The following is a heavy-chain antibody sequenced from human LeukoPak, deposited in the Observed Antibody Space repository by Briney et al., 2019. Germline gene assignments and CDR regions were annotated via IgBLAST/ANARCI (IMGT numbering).Heavy chain of an antibody. Sequence: SVKVSCKASGGTFSSYAISWVRQAPGQGLEWMGRIIPILGIANYAQKFQGRVTMTTDTSTSTAYMELRSLRSDDTAVYYCARDPTYGDYQIDYWGRGTLVTVSS. D-gene: IGHD4-17*01. CDR1: GGTFSSYA. CDR3: ARDPTYGDYQIDY. CDR2: IIPILGIA. J-gene: IGHJ4*02. V-gene: IGHV1-69*04.